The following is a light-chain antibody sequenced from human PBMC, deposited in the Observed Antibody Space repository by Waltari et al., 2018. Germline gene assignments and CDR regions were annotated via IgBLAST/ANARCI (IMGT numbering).Light chain of an antibody. CDR3: QHYESLPVT. Sequence: EIVLTQSPGTLSLSPGERATLSCRASQSLSKYLAWYQQKPGQAPRRLIYHASSRAAGIPDRFSGSGYGTDFSLTISRLEPEDFAVYYCQHYESLPVTFGQGTKVEIK. V-gene: IGKV3-20*01. CDR2: HAS. J-gene: IGKJ1*01. CDR1: QSLSKY.